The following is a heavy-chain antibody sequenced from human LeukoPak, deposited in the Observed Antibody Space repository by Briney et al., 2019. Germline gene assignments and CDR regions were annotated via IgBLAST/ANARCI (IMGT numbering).Heavy chain of an antibody. CDR3: ARVAALDTVTYYYYFYMDV. D-gene: IGHD4-11*01. Sequence: GASVKVSCKASGYTFTSYVISWVRQAPGQGLEWMGWISAYNGNTNYAQKLQGRVTMTTDTSTSTAYMELRSLRSDDTAVYYCARVAALDTVTYYYYFYMDVWGKGTTVTVSS. CDR1: GYTFTSYV. CDR2: ISAYNGNT. V-gene: IGHV1-18*01. J-gene: IGHJ6*03.